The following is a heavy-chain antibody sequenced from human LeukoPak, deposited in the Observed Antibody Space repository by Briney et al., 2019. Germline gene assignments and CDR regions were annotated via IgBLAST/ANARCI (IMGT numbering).Heavy chain of an antibody. CDR1: GFTFSRYD. CDR2: IRFDGSNR. J-gene: IGHJ6*03. Sequence: PGGYLRLSCAASGFTFSRYDMDWVRQAPGKGLEWVAFIRFDGSNRYYADSVKGRFTISRDNSKNTLYLQMNSLRIEDTAVYYCASVSVTTWAPDGHMDVWGKGTTATVSS. V-gene: IGHV3-30*02. CDR3: ASVSVTTWAPDGHMDV. D-gene: IGHD4-11*01.